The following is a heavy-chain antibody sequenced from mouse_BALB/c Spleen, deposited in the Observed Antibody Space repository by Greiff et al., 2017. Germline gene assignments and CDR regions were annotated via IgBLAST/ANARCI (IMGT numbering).Heavy chain of an antibody. CDR3: ARGTMITTRSAMDY. J-gene: IGHJ4*01. Sequence: EVHLVESGGGLVKPGGSLKLSCAASGFTFSSYAMSWVRQTPEKRLEWVASISSGGSTYYPDSVKGRFTISRDNARNILYLQMSSLRSEDTAMYYCARGTMITTRSAMDYWGQGTSVTVSS. D-gene: IGHD2-4*01. V-gene: IGHV5-6-5*01. CDR2: ISSGGST. CDR1: GFTFSSYA.